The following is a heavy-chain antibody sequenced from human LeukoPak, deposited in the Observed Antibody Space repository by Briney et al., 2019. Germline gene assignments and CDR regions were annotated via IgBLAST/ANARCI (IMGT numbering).Heavy chain of an antibody. V-gene: IGHV1-46*01. Sequence: ASVKVSCKASEYTFTSYYIHWVRQAPGQGLEWMGIVIPSGGSTTYAQTFQGRVTMTGDTSTRTVYMELSSLRSEDTAVYYCARVVTDSSGWYHFDYWGQGTLVTVSS. CDR3: ARVVTDSSGWYHFDY. CDR1: EYTFTSYY. CDR2: VIPSGGST. J-gene: IGHJ4*02. D-gene: IGHD6-19*01.